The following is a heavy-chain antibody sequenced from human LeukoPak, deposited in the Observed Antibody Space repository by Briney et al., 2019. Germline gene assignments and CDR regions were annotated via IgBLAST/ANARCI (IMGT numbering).Heavy chain of an antibody. CDR2: ISYDGSNK. D-gene: IGHD6-19*01. CDR1: GFTFSSYA. Sequence: GRSLRLSCAASGFTFSSYAMQWVRQAPGKGLEWVAVISYDGSNKYYADSVKGRFTISRDNSKNTLYLQMNSLRAEDTAVYYCARPQFVRGWGPSTYYFDYWGQGTLVTVSS. V-gene: IGHV3-30-3*01. CDR3: ARPQFVRGWGPSTYYFDY. J-gene: IGHJ4*02.